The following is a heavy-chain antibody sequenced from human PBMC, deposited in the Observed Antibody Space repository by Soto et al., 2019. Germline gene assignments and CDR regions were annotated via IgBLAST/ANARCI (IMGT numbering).Heavy chain of an antibody. D-gene: IGHD4-17*01. CDR1: GGSFSGYY. CDR2: IDHSGST. J-gene: IGHJ4*02. Sequence: PSETLSLTCAVYGGSFSGYYWSWIRQPPGKGLEWIGEIDHSGSTNYNPSLKSRVTISVDTSKNQFSLKLSSVTAADTAVYYCARGLGMTTVTTELDYWGQGTLVTVSS. CDR3: ARGLGMTTVTTELDY. V-gene: IGHV4-34*01.